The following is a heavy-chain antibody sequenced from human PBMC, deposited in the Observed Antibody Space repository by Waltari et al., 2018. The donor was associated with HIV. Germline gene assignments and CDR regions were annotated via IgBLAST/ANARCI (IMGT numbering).Heavy chain of an antibody. D-gene: IGHD6-19*01. V-gene: IGHV3-48*01. Sequence: EVQLVESGGGLVQPGGSLRLSCAASVSTSRSNSMTRARQAPGKGLDWVSYISSSSSTIYYADSVKGRFTISRDNAKNSLYLQMNSLRAEDTAVYYCARVPGASAGVDYWGQGTLVTVSS. CDR3: ARVPGASAGVDY. J-gene: IGHJ4*02. CDR2: ISSSSSTI. CDR1: VSTSRSNS.